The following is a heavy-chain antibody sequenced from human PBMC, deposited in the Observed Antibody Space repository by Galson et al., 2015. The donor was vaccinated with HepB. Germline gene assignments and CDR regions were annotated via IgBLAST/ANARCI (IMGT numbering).Heavy chain of an antibody. V-gene: IGHV1-2*02. J-gene: IGHJ4*02. CDR2: INPDSGGT. CDR1: GYTFTGFY. Sequence: SVKVSCKASGYTFTGFYKHWVRQAPGQGLEWMGWINPDSGGTNYAPKFQGRVTMTRDTSISTSYMELSTLGSDDAAVYFCATSRKSSVGPSAFDFWGQGTLVTVS. D-gene: IGHD1-14*01. CDR3: ATSRKSSVGPSAFDF.